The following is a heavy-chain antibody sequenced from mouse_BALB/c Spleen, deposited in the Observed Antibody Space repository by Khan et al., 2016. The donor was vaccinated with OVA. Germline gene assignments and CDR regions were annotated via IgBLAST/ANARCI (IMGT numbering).Heavy chain of an antibody. CDR3: ASHLTGSFAY. Sequence: EVQLVESGGVLVKPGGSLKLSCAASGFIFSSYSMSWVRQTPDKRLEWVATISSGGDYTYYPDSVKGRFTISRDDAKNTLYLQMSSLKSEDTAMYYGASHLTGSFAYWGQGTLVTVSA. J-gene: IGHJ3*01. CDR2: ISSGGDYT. D-gene: IGHD4-1*01. V-gene: IGHV5-6*01. CDR1: GFIFSSYS.